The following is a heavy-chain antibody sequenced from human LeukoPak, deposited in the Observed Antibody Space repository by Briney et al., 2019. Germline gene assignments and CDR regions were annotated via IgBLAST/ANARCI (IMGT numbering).Heavy chain of an antibody. D-gene: IGHD1-26*01. J-gene: IGHJ4*02. CDR1: GFTFSSYE. Sequence: PGGSLRLSCAASGFTFSSYEMNWVRQAPGKGLEWVSYISSSGSTIYYADSVKGRFTISRDNAKNSLYLQMNSLRAEDTAVYYCARVELEGATYLFDYWGQGTLVTVSS. CDR3: ARVELEGATYLFDY. CDR2: ISSSGSTI. V-gene: IGHV3-48*03.